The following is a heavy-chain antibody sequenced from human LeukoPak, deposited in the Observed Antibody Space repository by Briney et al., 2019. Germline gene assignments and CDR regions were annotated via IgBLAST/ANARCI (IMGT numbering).Heavy chain of an antibody. J-gene: IGHJ3*02. CDR3: ATPQYWLAAAGTRSAEYAFDI. D-gene: IGHD6-13*01. CDR2: FDPEDGET. Sequence: ASVKVSCKVSGYTLTELSMHWVRQAPGKGLEWMGGFDPEDGETIYAQKFQGRVTMTEDTSTDTAYMELSSLRSEDTAVYYCATPQYWLAAAGTRSAEYAFDIWGQGTMVTVSS. CDR1: GYTLTELS. V-gene: IGHV1-24*01.